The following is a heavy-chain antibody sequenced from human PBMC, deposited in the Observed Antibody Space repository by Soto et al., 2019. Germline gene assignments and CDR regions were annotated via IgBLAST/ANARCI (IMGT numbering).Heavy chain of an antibody. J-gene: IGHJ4*02. D-gene: IGHD2-8*01. CDR3: ARGALYCTNGVCYTRYFDY. Sequence: PSETLSLTCTVSGGSISSYYWSWIRQPPGKGLEWIGYIYYSGSTNYNPSLKSRVTISVDTSKNQFSLKLSSVTAADTAVYYCARGALYCTNGVCYTRYFDYWGQGTLVTVSS. CDR2: IYYSGST. CDR1: GGSISSYY. V-gene: IGHV4-59*01.